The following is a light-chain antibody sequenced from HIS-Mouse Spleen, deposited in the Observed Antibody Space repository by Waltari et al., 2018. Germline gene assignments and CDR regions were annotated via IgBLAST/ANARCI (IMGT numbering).Light chain of an antibody. J-gene: IGLJ2*01. V-gene: IGLV3-1*01. Sequence: SYELTQPPSVSVSPGQTASITCPGDKLGDKYACWYQQKPGQSPVLVIYQDSKRPSGTPERFSGSNSGNTATLTIGGTQAMDEADYYCQAWDSSYSVFGGGTKLTVL. CDR2: QDS. CDR3: QAWDSSYSV. CDR1: KLGDKY.